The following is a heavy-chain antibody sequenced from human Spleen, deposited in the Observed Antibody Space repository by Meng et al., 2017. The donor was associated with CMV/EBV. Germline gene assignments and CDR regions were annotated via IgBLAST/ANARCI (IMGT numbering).Heavy chain of an antibody. J-gene: IGHJ6*02. D-gene: IGHD3-10*01. CDR2: IDWDDDK. CDR3: ARSSHYYGSGYYDMDV. CDR1: GFSLSTRGMR. V-gene: IGHV2-70D*14. Sequence: SGPTLVKPTQTLTLTCTFSGFSLSTRGMRVSWIRQPPGKALEWLARIDWDDDKFYSTSLKTRLTISKDTSKNQVVLTMTNMDPVDTATYYCARSSHYYGSGYYDMDVWGQGTTVTVSS.